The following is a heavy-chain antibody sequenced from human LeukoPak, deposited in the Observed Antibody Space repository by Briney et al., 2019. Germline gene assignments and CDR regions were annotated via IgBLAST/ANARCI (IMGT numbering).Heavy chain of an antibody. CDR3: ANEMNWSFGY. V-gene: IGHV3-7*02. Sequence: GESLRLSCAASGFTFSHYWMSWVRQAPGKGLEWVATIKPDGSYNDYVDSVKGRFTISRDNAKNSLYLQMSSLRAEDTAVYYCANEMNWSFGYWGQGTLVTVSS. J-gene: IGHJ4*02. D-gene: IGHD1-1*01. CDR1: GFTFSHYW. CDR2: IKPDGSYN.